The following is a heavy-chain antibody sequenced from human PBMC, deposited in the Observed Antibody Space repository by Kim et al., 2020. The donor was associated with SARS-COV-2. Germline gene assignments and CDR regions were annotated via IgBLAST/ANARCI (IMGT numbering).Heavy chain of an antibody. J-gene: IGHJ4*02. Sequence: GRVTITADKSTSTAYMELSSLRAEDTAVYYCARELPYYGSGSYYPYFDYWGQGTLVTVSS. D-gene: IGHD3-10*01. V-gene: IGHV1-69*04. CDR3: ARELPYYGSGSYYPYFDY.